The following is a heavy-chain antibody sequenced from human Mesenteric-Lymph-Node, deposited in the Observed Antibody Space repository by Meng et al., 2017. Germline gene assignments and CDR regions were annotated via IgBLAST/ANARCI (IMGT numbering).Heavy chain of an antibody. V-gene: IGHV3-30*04. D-gene: IGHD6-25*01. CDR3: ARDSAKGGYFDH. Sequence: GESLKISCTASGFTFGDYAMSWVRQAPGKGLEWVAVISYEDGSNKFYADSVKGRFTISRDNSKNTVYLEMNSLRIEDTAVYYCARDSAKGGYFDHWGQGALVTVSS. CDR2: ISYEDGSNK. CDR1: GFTFGDYA. J-gene: IGHJ4*02.